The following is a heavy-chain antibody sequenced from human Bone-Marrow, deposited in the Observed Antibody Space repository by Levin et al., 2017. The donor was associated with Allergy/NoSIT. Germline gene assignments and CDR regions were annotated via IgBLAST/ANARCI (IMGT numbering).Heavy chain of an antibody. CDR2: ISSSSSYI. CDR1: GFTFSSYS. CDR3: ARDLVRWDIVVVPAYYYGMDG. Sequence: ASVKVSCAASGFTFSSYSMNWVRQAPGKGLEWVSSISSSSSYIYYADSVKGRFTISRDNAKNSLYLQMNSLRAEDTAVYYCARDLVRWDIVVVPAYYYGMDGWGQGTTVTVSS. J-gene: IGHJ6*02. V-gene: IGHV3-21*01. D-gene: IGHD2-2*01.